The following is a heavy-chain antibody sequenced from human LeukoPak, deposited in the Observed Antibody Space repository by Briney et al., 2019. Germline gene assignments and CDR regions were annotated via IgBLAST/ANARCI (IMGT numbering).Heavy chain of an antibody. CDR1: GFSTGTNS. J-gene: IGHJ4*02. CDR3: ARDGPPAGAGDFDY. D-gene: IGHD2-2*01. Sequence: GGSLRLSCAASGFSTGTNSMGWVRQAPGKGLEWVSYIGSTSIYADSAKGRFTISRDNAKNSLYLQMNSLRAEDTAVYYCARDGPPAGAGDFDYWGQGTPVTVSS. CDR2: IGSTSI. V-gene: IGHV3-48*01.